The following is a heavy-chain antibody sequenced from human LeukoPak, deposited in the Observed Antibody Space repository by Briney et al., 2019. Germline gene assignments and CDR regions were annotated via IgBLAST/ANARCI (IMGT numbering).Heavy chain of an antibody. CDR1: GGSISSYY. V-gene: IGHV4-39*07. CDR2: FYYSRST. D-gene: IGHD5-18*01. CDR3: ARLRVRGYGYGPWEGPTWLDY. Sequence: SETLSLTCTVSGGSISSYYWGWIRQPPGKGLEWIGSFYYSRSTYYNPSLKSRVTISVDTSKNQFSLKLSSVTAADTAVYYCARLRVRGYGYGPWEGPTWLDYWGQGTLVTVSS. J-gene: IGHJ4*02.